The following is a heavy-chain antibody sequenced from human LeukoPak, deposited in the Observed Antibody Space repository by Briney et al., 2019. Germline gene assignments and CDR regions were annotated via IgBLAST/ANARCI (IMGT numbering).Heavy chain of an antibody. CDR1: GFTFDDYA. CDR3: AEDHSVLQWLGDFDY. CDR2: ISGDGGST. J-gene: IGHJ4*02. V-gene: IGHV3-43*02. D-gene: IGHD6-19*01. Sequence: PGGSLTLSCAASGFTFDDYAMHWVRQAPGKGLEWVSLISGDGGSTYYADSVKGRFTISRDNSKNSLYLQMNSLRTEDTALYYCAEDHSVLQWLGDFDYWGQGTLVTVSS.